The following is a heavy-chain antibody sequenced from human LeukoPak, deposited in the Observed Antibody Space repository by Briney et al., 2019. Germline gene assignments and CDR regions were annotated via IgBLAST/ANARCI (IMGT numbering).Heavy chain of an antibody. D-gene: IGHD6-13*01. CDR2: INHSGST. V-gene: IGHV4-34*01. CDR3: ARGLLYSSNQFDY. J-gene: IGHJ4*02. Sequence: KTSETLSLTCAVYGGSFSGYYWSWIRQPPGKGLEWIGEINHSGSTNYNPSLKSRVTISVDTSKNQFSLKLSSVTAADTAAYYCARGLLYSSNQFDYWGQGTLVTVSS. CDR1: GGSFSGYY.